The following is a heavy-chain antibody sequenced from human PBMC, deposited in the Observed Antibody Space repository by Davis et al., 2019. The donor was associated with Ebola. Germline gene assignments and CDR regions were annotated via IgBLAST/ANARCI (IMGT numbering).Heavy chain of an antibody. D-gene: IGHD2-2*01. CDR1: GGSLSGHY. J-gene: IGHJ4*02. Sequence: SETLSLTCDVSGGSLSGHYWSWICQPPGKGLEWIGEINHSGITDYNPSLQSRVTISVDTSKDQFSLKLTSMSDADTAVYYCARGDTSSFAGNGYYLDYWGQGIPVTVSS. V-gene: IGHV4-34*01. CDR3: ARGDTSSFAGNGYYLDY. CDR2: INHSGIT.